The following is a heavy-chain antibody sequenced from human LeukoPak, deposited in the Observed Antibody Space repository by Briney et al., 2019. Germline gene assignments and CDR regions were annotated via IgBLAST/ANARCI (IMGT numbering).Heavy chain of an antibody. CDR2: LYWDDDK. CDR1: GFSLGTSGVG. CDR3: AYSPDGSGYFYFKH. J-gene: IGHJ4*02. V-gene: IGHV2-5*02. Sequence: SGPTLVKPSQAPTLTFTFYGFSLGTSGVGVGWIRQPPGKALEWLAILYWDDDKRYSPSLKSRLTIIKDISKNQVAITVTNVDPVDTATYYCAYSPDGSGYFYFKHWGQGALVTVSS. D-gene: IGHD3-22*01.